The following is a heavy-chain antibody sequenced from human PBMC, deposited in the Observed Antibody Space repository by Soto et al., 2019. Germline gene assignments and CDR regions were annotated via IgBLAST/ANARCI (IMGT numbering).Heavy chain of an antibody. CDR3: LAGYCSGGSCYGHPPWLYFDY. CDR2: IIPIFGTA. CDR1: GGTFSSYA. Sequence: GASVKVSCKASGGTFSSYAISWVRQAPGQGLEWMGGIIPIFGTANYAQKFQGRVTITADESTSTAYMELSSLRSEDTAVYYCLAGYCSGGSCYGHPPWLYFDYWGQGTLVTVSS. J-gene: IGHJ4*02. D-gene: IGHD2-15*01. V-gene: IGHV1-69*13.